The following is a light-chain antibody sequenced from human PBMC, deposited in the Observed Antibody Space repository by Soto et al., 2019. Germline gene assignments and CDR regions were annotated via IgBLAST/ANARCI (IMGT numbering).Light chain of an antibody. J-gene: IGKJ1*01. Sequence: EIVLTQSPATLSLSPGERATLSCRASQSVSSYLAWYQQKPGQAPRLLIYDASNRATGIPARFSGSGSGTDFTLTISSLQPEDFATYYCQQSYGTVVTFGQGTKVDIK. CDR2: DAS. CDR3: QQSYGTVVT. V-gene: IGKV3-11*01. CDR1: QSVSSY.